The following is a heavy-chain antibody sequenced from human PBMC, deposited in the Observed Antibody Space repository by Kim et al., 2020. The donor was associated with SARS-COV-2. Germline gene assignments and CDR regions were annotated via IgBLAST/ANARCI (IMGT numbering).Heavy chain of an antibody. CDR2: IYYSGST. J-gene: IGHJ5*02. D-gene: IGHD2-21*01. V-gene: IGHV4-39*01. CDR1: GGSISSSSYY. CDR3: ARHATVIDNNWFDP. Sequence: SETLSLTCTVSGGSISSSSYYWGWIRQPPGKGLEWIGSIYYSGSTYYNPSLKSRVTISVDTSKNQFSLKLSSVTAADTAVYYCARHATVIDNNWFDPWGQGTLVTVSS.